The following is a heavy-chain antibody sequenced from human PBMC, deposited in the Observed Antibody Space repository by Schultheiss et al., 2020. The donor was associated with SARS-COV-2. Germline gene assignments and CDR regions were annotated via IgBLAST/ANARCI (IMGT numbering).Heavy chain of an antibody. CDR1: GVSISTTGYY. CDR3: ARQIQLLSLAYGMDV. J-gene: IGHJ6*02. V-gene: IGHV4-31*03. D-gene: IGHD5-18*01. CDR2: ISYSGST. Sequence: SETLSLTCTVSGVSISTTGYYWSWIRQHPGKGLEWIGYISYSGSTYYNPSLKSRLIISVDTSKNHFSLNLRSVTAADTAVYYCARQIQLLSLAYGMDVWGQGTTVTVSS.